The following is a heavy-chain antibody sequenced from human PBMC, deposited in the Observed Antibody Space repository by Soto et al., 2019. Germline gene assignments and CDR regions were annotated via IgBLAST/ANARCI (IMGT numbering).Heavy chain of an antibody. CDR3: AKDCSSTSCYGYYYGMDV. V-gene: IGHV1-46*04. D-gene: IGHD2-2*01. J-gene: IGHJ6*02. CDR2: INPSGGST. Sequence: ASVKVSCKASGYTFTSYYMHWVRQAPGQGLEWMGIINPSGGSTYYADSVKGRFTISRDNSKNTLYLQMNSLRAEDTAVYYCAKDCSSTSCYGYYYGMDVWGQGTTVTVSS. CDR1: GYTFTSYY.